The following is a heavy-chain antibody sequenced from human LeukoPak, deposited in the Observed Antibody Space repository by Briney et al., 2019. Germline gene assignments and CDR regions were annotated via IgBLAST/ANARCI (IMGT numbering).Heavy chain of an antibody. V-gene: IGHV4-59*12. CDR1: GGSISSYY. Sequence: SETLSLTCTVSGGSISSYYWSWIRQPPGKGLEWIGYIYYSGSTYYNPSLKSRVTISVDTSKNQFSLKLSSVTAADTAVYYCAREGSGYHTYYFDYWGQGTLVTVSS. CDR2: IYYSGST. CDR3: AREGSGYHTYYFDY. D-gene: IGHD3-22*01. J-gene: IGHJ4*02.